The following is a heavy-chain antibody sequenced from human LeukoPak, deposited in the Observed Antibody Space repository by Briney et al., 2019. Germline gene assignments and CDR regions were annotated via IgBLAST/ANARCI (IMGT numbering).Heavy chain of an antibody. V-gene: IGHV4-59*01. D-gene: IGHD3-16*01. CDR2: IYYSGST. CDR1: GVSISSYY. J-gene: IGHJ3*02. CDR3: ARSLYRVTLCGGSLGI. Sequence: SETLSLTCTVSGVSISSYYWSWIRQPPGKGLEWIGHIYYSGSTNYNSSLKSRVTISVDTSKSQFSLRLRSMTAADTAVYYCARSLYRVTLCGGSLGIWGQGTMVTVSS.